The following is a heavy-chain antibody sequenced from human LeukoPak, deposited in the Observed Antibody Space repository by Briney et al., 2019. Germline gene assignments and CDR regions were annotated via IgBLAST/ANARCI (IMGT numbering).Heavy chain of an antibody. CDR2: ISGSGGST. CDR1: GFTFSSYA. V-gene: IGHV3-23*01. Sequence: GGSLRLSCAASGFTFSSYAMSWVRQAPGKGLEWVSTISGSGGSTYYADSVKGRFTISRDNSKNTLYLQMNSLRADDTAVYYCAKDLCSSTSCYVPPAAAALDYWGQGTLVTVSS. CDR3: AKDLCSSTSCYVPPAAAALDY. D-gene: IGHD2-2*01. J-gene: IGHJ4*02.